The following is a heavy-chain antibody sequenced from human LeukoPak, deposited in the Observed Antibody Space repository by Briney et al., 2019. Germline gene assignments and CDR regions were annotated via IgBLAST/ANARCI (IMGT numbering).Heavy chain of an antibody. Sequence: PSETLSLTCTVSGGSISSYYWSWIRQPPGKGLEWIGYIYYSGSTNYNPSLKSRVTISVDTSKNHFSLKVNSVTAADTAVYYCARAILTGSLWCDYWGQGTLVTVSS. CDR2: IYYSGST. CDR3: ARAILTGSLWCDY. CDR1: GGSISSYY. J-gene: IGHJ4*02. V-gene: IGHV4-59*01. D-gene: IGHD3-9*01.